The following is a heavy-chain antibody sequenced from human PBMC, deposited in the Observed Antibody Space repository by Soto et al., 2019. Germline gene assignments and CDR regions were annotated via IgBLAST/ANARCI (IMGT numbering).Heavy chain of an antibody. CDR3: AGGRFSTTLYAGFDP. CDR2: ISYHGRDE. Sequence: GGSLRLSXAASGFTFTSYAMHWVRQAPGKGLEWVAAISYHGRDEYYADSVKGRFSISRDNSKNTLNLQMNSLRAEDTAVYYCAGGRFSTTLYAGFDPWGQGTLVTVSS. V-gene: IGHV3-30*04. CDR1: GFTFTSYA. D-gene: IGHD2-2*01. J-gene: IGHJ5*02.